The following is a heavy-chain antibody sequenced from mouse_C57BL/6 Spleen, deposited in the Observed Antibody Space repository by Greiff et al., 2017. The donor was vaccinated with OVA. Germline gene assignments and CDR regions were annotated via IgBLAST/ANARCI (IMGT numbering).Heavy chain of an antibody. V-gene: IGHV1-81*01. CDR2: ICPRSGYT. D-gene: IGHD2-4*01. J-gene: IGHJ1*03. Sequence: QVQLQQSGAELAKPGASVKLSCKASGYTFTSYGISWVQQRPGQGLEWIGDICPRSGYTYYNEKFKGKATLTADKSSSTAYMELRSLTSEDTAVYFCARAGGLRHFDVWGTGTTVTVSS. CDR1: GYTFTSYG. CDR3: ARAGGLRHFDV.